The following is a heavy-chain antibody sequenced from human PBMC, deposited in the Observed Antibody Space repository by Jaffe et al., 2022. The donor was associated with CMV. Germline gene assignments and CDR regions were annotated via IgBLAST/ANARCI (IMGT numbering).Heavy chain of an antibody. J-gene: IGHJ6*03. V-gene: IGHV1-3*01. CDR2: INAGNGHT. D-gene: IGHD5-18*01. CDR1: GYTFTSKT. CDR3: ARDFEIRGYSYYYHYMDI. Sequence: QVQLVQSGAEVKKPGASVKVSCTASGYTFTSKTLHWVRQAPGQRLEWMGWINAGNGHTQLSEKFQGRVTITRDTSASTAYMELSSLRSEDTAVYYCARDFEIRGYSYYYHYMDIWGKGTTVIVSS.